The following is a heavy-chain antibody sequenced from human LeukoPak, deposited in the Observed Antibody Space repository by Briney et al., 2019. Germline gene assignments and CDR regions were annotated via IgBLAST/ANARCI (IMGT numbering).Heavy chain of an antibody. J-gene: IGHJ3*02. CDR2: ITQDGSEK. CDR1: GFTFSSYW. D-gene: IGHD1-1*01. CDR3: ARSPRYNWNDVSAFDI. V-gene: IGHV3-7*01. Sequence: GGSLRLSCAASGFTFSSYWMSWVRQAPGKGLEWVANITQDGSEKYYVDSVKGRFTISRDNAKNSLYLQMNSLRAEDTAVYYCARSPRYNWNDVSAFDIWGQGTMVTISS.